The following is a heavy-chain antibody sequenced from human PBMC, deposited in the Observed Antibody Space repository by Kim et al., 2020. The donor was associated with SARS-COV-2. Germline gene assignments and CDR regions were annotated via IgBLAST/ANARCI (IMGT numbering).Heavy chain of an antibody. Sequence: ASVKVSCKASGYTFTSYAMNWVRQAPGQGLEWMGWINTKTGNQTYSQGFKGRFVFSLDTSVSTAYLQISSLKAEETAGYSVGRARRSQPPQYGSSWYHNW. D-gene: IGHD6-13*01. CDR3: GRARRSQPPQYGSSWYHNW. CDR1: GYTFTSYA. J-gene: IGHJ5*01. CDR2: INTKTGNQ. V-gene: IGHV7-4-1*02.